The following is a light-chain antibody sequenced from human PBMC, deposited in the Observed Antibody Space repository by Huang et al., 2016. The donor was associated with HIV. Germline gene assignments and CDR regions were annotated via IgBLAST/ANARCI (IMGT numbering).Light chain of an antibody. CDR2: GAS. J-gene: IGKJ2*01. CDR3: QQYYNWPPYT. Sequence: EVVMTQSPATLSLSPGERATLSCRASQSVSTNLAWYQQKPGQAPRLLIYGASTRATGIAGRFSGSGSGTEFTLTISSLQSEDVVVYYCQQYYNWPPYTFGQGTKLEIK. V-gene: IGKV3-15*01. CDR1: QSVSTN.